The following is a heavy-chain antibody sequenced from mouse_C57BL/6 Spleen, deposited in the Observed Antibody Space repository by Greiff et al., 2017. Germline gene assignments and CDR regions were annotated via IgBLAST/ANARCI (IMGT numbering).Heavy chain of an antibody. J-gene: IGHJ2*01. D-gene: IGHD4-1*01. V-gene: IGHV3-5*01. CDR1: GISITTGNYR. CDR3: ARVDWDGYFDY. Sequence: EVKLMESGPGLVKPSQTVFLTCTVTGISITTGNYRWSWIRQFPGNKLEWIGYIYYSGTITYNPSLTSRTTITRDTPKNQFFLEMNSLTAEDTATYYCARVDWDGYFDYWGQGTTLTVSS. CDR2: IYYSGTI.